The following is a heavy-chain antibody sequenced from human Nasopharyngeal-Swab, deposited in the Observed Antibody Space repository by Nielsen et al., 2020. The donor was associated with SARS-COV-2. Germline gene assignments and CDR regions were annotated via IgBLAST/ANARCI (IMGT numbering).Heavy chain of an antibody. CDR2: INPTDGST. CDR3: ARVLPFRITGTSGMDV. CDR1: GYTFTSYY. Sequence: ASAQVSCKASGYTFTSYYLHWVRQAPRQGLEWMGIINPTDGSTSYAQKFEGRVTMTRVTSTSTVYMELNSLRSEDTAVYYCARVLPFRITGTSGMDVWGQETTVTVSS. J-gene: IGHJ6*02. D-gene: IGHD1-7*01. V-gene: IGHV1-46*01.